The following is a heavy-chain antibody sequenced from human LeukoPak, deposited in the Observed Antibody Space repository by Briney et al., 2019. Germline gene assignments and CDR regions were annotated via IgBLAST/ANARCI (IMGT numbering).Heavy chain of an antibody. J-gene: IGHJ4*02. D-gene: IGHD3-9*01. Sequence: GGSLRLSCAASGFTFSSYSMSWVRQAPGKGLEWVSGISDSGGSTFYADSVKGRFTISRDNSKNILYLQMNSLRADDTAVYYCAKVSESNYDILTGYYTPYYFDYWGQGTLVTVSS. CDR3: AKVSESNYDILTGYYTPYYFDY. CDR1: GFTFSSYS. CDR2: ISDSGGST. V-gene: IGHV3-23*01.